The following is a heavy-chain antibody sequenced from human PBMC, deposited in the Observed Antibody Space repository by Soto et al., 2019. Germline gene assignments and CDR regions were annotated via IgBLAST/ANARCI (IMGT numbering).Heavy chain of an antibody. CDR1: WFTFSSYG. CDR3: AKDRITMVRDYYYGMDV. Sequence: GGSLKLSCATPWFTFSSYGMHWVRQAPGKGVEWVAVILYDGSNKYYADSVKGRFTISRYNSKNTLYLQMNSLRAEDTSVYYCAKDRITMVRDYYYGMDVWGQGTTVTVSS. V-gene: IGHV3-30*18. CDR2: ILYDGSNK. D-gene: IGHD3-10*01. J-gene: IGHJ6*02.